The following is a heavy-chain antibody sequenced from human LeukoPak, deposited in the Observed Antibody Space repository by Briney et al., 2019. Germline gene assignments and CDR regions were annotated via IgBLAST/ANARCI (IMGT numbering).Heavy chain of an antibody. V-gene: IGHV4-30-2*01. CDR1: GGSISSGGYS. Sequence: SQTLSLTCAVSGGSISSGGYSWSWIRQPPGKGLEWIGYIYHSGSTYYNPSLKSRVTISVDRSKNQFSLKLSSVTAADTAVYYCARGRSAAGGGAFDIWGQGTMVTVSS. J-gene: IGHJ3*02. D-gene: IGHD2-15*01. CDR2: IYHSGST. CDR3: ARGRSAAGGGAFDI.